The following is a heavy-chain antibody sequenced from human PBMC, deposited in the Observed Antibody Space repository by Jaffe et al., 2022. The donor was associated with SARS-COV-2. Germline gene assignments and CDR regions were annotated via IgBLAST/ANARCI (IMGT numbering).Heavy chain of an antibody. CDR3: ARGAYSSSLNYNWFDP. D-gene: IGHD6-13*01. V-gene: IGHV4-34*01. J-gene: IGHJ5*02. CDR1: GGSFSGYY. Sequence: QVQLQQWGAGLLKPSETLSLTCAVYGGSFSGYYWSWIRQPPGKGLEWIGEINHSGSTNYNPSLKSRVTISVDTSKNQFSLKLSSVTAADTAVYYCARGAYSSSLNYNWFDPWGQGTLVTVSS. CDR2: INHSGST.